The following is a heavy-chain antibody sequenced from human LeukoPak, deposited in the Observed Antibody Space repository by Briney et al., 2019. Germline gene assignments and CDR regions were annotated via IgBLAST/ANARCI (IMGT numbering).Heavy chain of an antibody. CDR3: ARASSS. CDR1: GFTFSSYS. J-gene: IGHJ4*02. V-gene: IGHV3-48*01. D-gene: IGHD6-13*01. CDR2: ISSSSSTI. Sequence: GGSLRLSCAASGFTFSSYSMNWVRQAPGKGLEWVSYISSSSSTIYYADSVKGRFTISRDNAKNSLYLQMNSLRAEVTALYYCARASSSWGQGTLVTVSS.